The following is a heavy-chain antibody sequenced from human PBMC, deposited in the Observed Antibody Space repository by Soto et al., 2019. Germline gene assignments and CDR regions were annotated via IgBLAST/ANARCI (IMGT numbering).Heavy chain of an antibody. CDR3: SKDLYYDSSGYPLRSLFDY. CDR1: GFTFSSYG. Sequence: QVQLVESGGGVVQPGRSLRLSCAASGFTFSSYGMHWVRQAPGKGLEWVAVISYDGSNKYYAEYVKGRFTMSRVNSKNTLYLQMNSLRADDTAVYYCSKDLYYDSSGYPLRSLFDYCGQGTLVTVSS. V-gene: IGHV3-30*18. J-gene: IGHJ4*02. CDR2: ISYDGSNK. D-gene: IGHD3-22*01.